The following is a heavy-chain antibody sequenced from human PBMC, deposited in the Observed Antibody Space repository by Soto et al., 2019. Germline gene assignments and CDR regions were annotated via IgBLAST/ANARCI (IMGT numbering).Heavy chain of an antibody. D-gene: IGHD2-15*01. V-gene: IGHV3-23*01. Sequence: GGSLRLSCAASGFTFSSYAMSWVRQAPGKGLEWVSAISGSGGSTYYADSVKGRFTISRDNSKNTLYLQMNSLRAEDTAVYYCAKDRGIVVVVAARDAFDIWGQGTMVTVSS. CDR1: GFTFSSYA. J-gene: IGHJ3*02. CDR2: ISGSGGST. CDR3: AKDRGIVVVVAARDAFDI.